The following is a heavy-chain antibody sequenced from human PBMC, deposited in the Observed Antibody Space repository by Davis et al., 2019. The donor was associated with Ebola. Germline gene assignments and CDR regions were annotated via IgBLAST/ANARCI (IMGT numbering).Heavy chain of an antibody. CDR2: ISGSGGTT. CDR3: AKGDLRITMKLVVKGGFDI. V-gene: IGHV3-23*01. CDR1: VITFSSYA. Sequence: GESLKISCADSVITFSSYAMTWVRQAPGKGLEWVSAISGSGGTTYYAGSVKGRFTVSRDNSKKTLYLQMNSLRAEDTALYYCAKGDLRITMKLVVKGGFDIWGQGTMVTVSS. J-gene: IGHJ3*02. D-gene: IGHD3-22*01.